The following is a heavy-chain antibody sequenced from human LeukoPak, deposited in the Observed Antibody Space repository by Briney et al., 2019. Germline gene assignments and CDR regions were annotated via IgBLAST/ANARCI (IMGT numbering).Heavy chain of an antibody. CDR1: GYTFTSYG. D-gene: IGHD6-19*01. V-gene: IGHV1-18*01. CDR3: ARDRQWLDPDYYYGMDV. Sequence: ASVKVSCKASGYTFTSYGISWVRQAPGQGLEWMGWISAYNGNTNYAQKLQGRVTMTTDTSTSTAYMELRSLRSDDTAAYYCARDRQWLDPDYYYGMDVWGQGTTVTVSS. CDR2: ISAYNGNT. J-gene: IGHJ6*02.